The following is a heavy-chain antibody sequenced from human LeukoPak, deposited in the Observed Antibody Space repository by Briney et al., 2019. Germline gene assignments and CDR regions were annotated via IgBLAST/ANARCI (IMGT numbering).Heavy chain of an antibody. CDR3: ARERRGGSYFTEKRLDH. D-gene: IGHD1-26*01. CDR2: IIPIFGTA. Sequence: GGSLRLSCGASGFTFSSYAISWVRQAPGQGLEWMGAIIPIFGTANYAQKFQGRVTITADESTGTAYMELSSLRSEDTAVYYCARERRGGSYFTEKRLDHWGQGTLVAVSS. CDR1: GFTFSSYA. J-gene: IGHJ4*02. V-gene: IGHV1-69*01.